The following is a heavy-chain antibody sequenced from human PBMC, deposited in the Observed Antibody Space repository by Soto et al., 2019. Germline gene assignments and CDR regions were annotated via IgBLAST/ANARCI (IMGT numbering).Heavy chain of an antibody. V-gene: IGHV4-30-4*01. D-gene: IGHD3-22*01. J-gene: IGHJ3*02. Sequence: QVQLQESGPGLVKASQTLSLTCTVSGASVNSVYYYWSWVRQPPGRGLEWIGYIHYSETIYYNPSLKSRVQILVETFKNQFSLEVSSVTAADTAVYYCARAHRYYDYPDIWGQGTTVTVSS. CDR2: IHYSETI. CDR1: GASVNSVYYY. CDR3: ARAHRYYDYPDI.